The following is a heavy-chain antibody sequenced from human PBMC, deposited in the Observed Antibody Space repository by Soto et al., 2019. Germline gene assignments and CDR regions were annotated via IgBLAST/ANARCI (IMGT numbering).Heavy chain of an antibody. CDR2: IKQDENGK. V-gene: IGHV3-7*02. CDR1: GFTFSSRW. CDR3: ATHDGPAAAGLVLDF. J-gene: IGHJ4*02. D-gene: IGHD6-13*01. Sequence: EVQLVESGGGXXXXGGXXXXSXEASGFTFSSRWMTWVRQGPGKGLEWVANIKQDENGKDYVDSVKGRFTISRDNAKNSLYLQMNSLRAEDTAVYYCATHDGPAAAGLVLDFWGQGTLVTVSS.